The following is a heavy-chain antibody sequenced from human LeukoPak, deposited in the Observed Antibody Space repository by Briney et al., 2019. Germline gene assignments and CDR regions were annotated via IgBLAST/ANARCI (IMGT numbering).Heavy chain of an antibody. CDR3: ARDYYDSSGYYLDY. J-gene: IGHJ4*02. D-gene: IGHD3-22*01. CDR2: INPNSGGT. CDR1: GYTFTGYY. Sequence: ASVKVSCKASGYTFTGYYMHWVRQAPGQGLEGMGGINPNSGGTNYDPKFQGSGTMTGATSISTAYMELSRLRSDDTAVYYCARDYYDSSGYYLDYWGQGTLVTVSS. V-gene: IGHV1-2*02.